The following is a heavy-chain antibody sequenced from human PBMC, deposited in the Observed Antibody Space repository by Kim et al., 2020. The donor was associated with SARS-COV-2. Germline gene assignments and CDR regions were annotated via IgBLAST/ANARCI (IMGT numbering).Heavy chain of an antibody. Sequence: LSLTCAASGFTFSSYSMNWVRQAPGKGLEWVSSISSSSYIYYADSVKGRFTISRDNAKNSLYLQMNSLRAEDTAVYYCARDGGTYYYDSSGQYYFDYWGQGTLVTVSS. CDR1: GFTFSSYS. CDR2: ISSSSYI. V-gene: IGHV3-21*01. J-gene: IGHJ4*02. CDR3: ARDGGTYYYDSSGQYYFDY. D-gene: IGHD3-22*01.